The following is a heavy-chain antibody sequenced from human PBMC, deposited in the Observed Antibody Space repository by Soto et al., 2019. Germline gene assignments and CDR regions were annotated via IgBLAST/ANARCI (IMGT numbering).Heavy chain of an antibody. D-gene: IGHD2-21*02. CDR3: ARRAYCGGDCYLDY. CDR2: IYYSGST. J-gene: IGHJ4*02. CDR1: GGSISSGGYY. Sequence: QMQLQESGPGLVKPSQTLSLTCTVSGGSISSGGYYWSWIRQHPGKGLEWIGYIYYSGSTYYNPSLKSRVTISVDTSKNQFSLKLSSVTAADTAVYYCARRAYCGGDCYLDYWGQGTLVTVSS. V-gene: IGHV4-31*03.